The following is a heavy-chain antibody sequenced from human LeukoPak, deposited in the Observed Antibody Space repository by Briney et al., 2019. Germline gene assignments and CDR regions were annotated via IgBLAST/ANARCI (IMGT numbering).Heavy chain of an antibody. Sequence: GGSLRLSCAASGFTFSSYGMHWVRQAPGKGLEWVAFIRYDGSNKYYADSVKGRFTISRDNSKNTLYLQMNSLRAEDTAVYYCARGSVAAAGELWNYWGQGTLVTVSS. CDR1: GFTFSSYG. D-gene: IGHD6-13*01. J-gene: IGHJ4*02. CDR3: ARGSVAAAGELWNY. CDR2: IRYDGSNK. V-gene: IGHV3-30*02.